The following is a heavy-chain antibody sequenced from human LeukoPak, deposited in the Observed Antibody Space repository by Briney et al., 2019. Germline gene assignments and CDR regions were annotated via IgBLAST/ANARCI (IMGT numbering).Heavy chain of an antibody. CDR1: GVTFSSYG. D-gene: IGHD4-17*01. CDR2: ISYDGTKT. J-gene: IGHJ4*02. CDR3: AIGGRLTTVTTTFDY. Sequence: GGSLRLSCAASGVTFSSYGMHWVRQAPGKGLEGVAVISYDGTKTYYADSVKGRFTISRDNSRNTLYLQMNSLRAEDTAVYYCAIGGRLTTVTTTFDYWGQGTLVTVSS. V-gene: IGHV3-30*03.